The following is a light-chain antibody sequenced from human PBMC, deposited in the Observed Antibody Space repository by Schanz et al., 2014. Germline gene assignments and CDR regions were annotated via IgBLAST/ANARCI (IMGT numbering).Light chain of an antibody. V-gene: IGKV3-15*01. CDR2: GAS. CDR3: QQYKSWPPTLT. J-gene: IGKJ1*01. Sequence: VVVTQSPGTLSVFPGERATLSCRASQSVSSNLAWYQQKPGQAPRLLIYGASTRAAGIPARFSGSGSGTEFTLTISSLQSEDFAVYYCQQYKSWPPTLTFGQGTRVEIK. CDR1: QSVSSN.